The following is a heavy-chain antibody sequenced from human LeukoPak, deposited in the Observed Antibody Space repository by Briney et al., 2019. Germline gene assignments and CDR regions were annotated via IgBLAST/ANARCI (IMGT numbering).Heavy chain of an antibody. J-gene: IGHJ4*02. D-gene: IGHD1-1*01. CDR1: GYSISSGYY. CDR2: IYHSGST. V-gene: IGHV4-38-2*01. Sequence: PSETLSLTCAVSGYSISSGYYWGWIRQPPGKGLEWIGSIYHSGSTYYNPSLKSRVTISVDTSKNQFSLKLSSVTAADTAVYYCARHPLYNSLDYWGQGTLVTVSS. CDR3: ARHPLYNSLDY.